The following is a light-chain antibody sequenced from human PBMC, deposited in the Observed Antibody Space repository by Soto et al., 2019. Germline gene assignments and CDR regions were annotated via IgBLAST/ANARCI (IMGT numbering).Light chain of an antibody. CDR1: QSVSDNY. CDR3: QQYGTSPIT. J-gene: IGKJ3*01. CDR2: GAS. Sequence: EIVLTQSPVTLSLTAGERATLSCRASQSVSDNYLAWYQQRPGQAPRLLIYGASSRATGIPDRFSGSGSGTDFTLTISRLEAEDFAVYYCQQYGTSPITFGPGTKVDIK. V-gene: IGKV3-20*01.